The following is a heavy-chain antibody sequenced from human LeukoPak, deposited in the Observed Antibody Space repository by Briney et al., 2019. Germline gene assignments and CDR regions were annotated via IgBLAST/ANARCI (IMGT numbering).Heavy chain of an antibody. CDR3: AKSSYYDSSGYYSVLDH. J-gene: IGHJ4*02. CDR1: GFTFSNAW. CDR2: ISYDGSNK. D-gene: IGHD3-22*01. Sequence: GGSLRLSCAASGFTFSNAWMSWVRQAPGKGLEWVAVISYDGSNKYYADSVKGRFTISRDNSKNTLYLQMNSLRAEDTAVYYCAKSSYYDSSGYYSVLDHWGQGILVTVSS. V-gene: IGHV3-30*18.